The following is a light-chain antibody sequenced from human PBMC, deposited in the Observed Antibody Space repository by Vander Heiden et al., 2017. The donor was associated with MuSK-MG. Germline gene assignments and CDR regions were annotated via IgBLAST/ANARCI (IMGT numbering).Light chain of an antibody. Sequence: SYELTQPPSVSVSPGPTASITCSGDKLGDKYACRYKQKHGQSPVLVIYKDSNPTSGNPERFSGSTSATTATLTICGTQAMDEADYYCQAGDSSTEVFGGGTKLTVL. CDR2: KDS. V-gene: IGLV3-1*01. CDR3: QAGDSSTEV. J-gene: IGLJ2*01. CDR1: KLGDKY.